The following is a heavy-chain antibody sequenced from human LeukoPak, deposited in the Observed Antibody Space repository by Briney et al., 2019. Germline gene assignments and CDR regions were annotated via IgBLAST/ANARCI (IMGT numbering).Heavy chain of an antibody. J-gene: IGHJ3*02. Sequence: TGGSLRLSCAASGFTVSSNYMSWVRQAPGKGLEWVSSIYSGGSTYYADSVKGRFTISRDNSKNTLYLQMSSLRAEDTAVYYCARGHNWNDRGAFDIWGQGTMVTVSS. CDR2: IYSGGST. CDR1: GFTVSSNY. V-gene: IGHV3-53*01. CDR3: ARGHNWNDRGAFDI. D-gene: IGHD1-1*01.